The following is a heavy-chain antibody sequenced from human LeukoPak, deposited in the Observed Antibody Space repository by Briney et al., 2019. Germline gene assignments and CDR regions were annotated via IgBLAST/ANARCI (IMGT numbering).Heavy chain of an antibody. CDR3: ARDPRSGWNPNMGY. V-gene: IGHV1-69*04. D-gene: IGHD6-19*01. Sequence: SVTVSCKASGGTFSSYTISWVRQPPGQGLEWMGRIIPILGIANYAQKFQGRVTITADKSTNTAYMELSSLRSEDTAVYYSARDPRSGWNPNMGYWGQGTQVTVSS. CDR1: GGTFSSYT. CDR2: IIPILGIA. J-gene: IGHJ4*02.